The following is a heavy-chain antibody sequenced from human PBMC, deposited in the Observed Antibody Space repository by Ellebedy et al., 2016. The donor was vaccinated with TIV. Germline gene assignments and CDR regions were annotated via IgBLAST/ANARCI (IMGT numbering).Heavy chain of an antibody. Sequence: GESLKISXAASGFTFSSYFMHWVRQAPGKGLVWVSRINSDGSSSTYADFVKGRFTISRDNAKNTLYLQMNSLTAEDTAVYYCTRDLYDYGSGVPGYWGQGTLVTVSS. V-gene: IGHV3-74*03. CDR3: TRDLYDYGSGVPGY. CDR2: INSDGSSS. CDR1: GFTFSSYF. D-gene: IGHD3-10*01. J-gene: IGHJ4*02.